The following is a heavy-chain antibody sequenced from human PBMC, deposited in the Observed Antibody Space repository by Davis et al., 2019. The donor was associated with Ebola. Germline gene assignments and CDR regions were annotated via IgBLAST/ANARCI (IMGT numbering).Heavy chain of an antibody. D-gene: IGHD3-16*02. Sequence: SETLSLTCAVSGGSISSSNWWRWVRQPPGKGLEWIGEIYHSGSTNYNPSLKGRVTISVDKSKNQFSLKLSSVTAADTAVYYCARGDYIWGSYRYFAFDIWGQGTMVTVSS. CDR2: IYHSGST. V-gene: IGHV4-4*02. J-gene: IGHJ3*02. CDR3: ARGDYIWGSYRYFAFDI. CDR1: GGSISSSNW.